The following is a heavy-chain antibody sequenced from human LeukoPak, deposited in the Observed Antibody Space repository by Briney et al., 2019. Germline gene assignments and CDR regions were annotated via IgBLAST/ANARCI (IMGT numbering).Heavy chain of an antibody. CDR2: IKQDGSEK. CDR1: GFTFSRYW. Sequence: GGSLRLSCAASGFTFSRYWMSWVRQAAGKGLEWVANIKQDGSEKYYVDSVKGRFTISRDNAKNSLFLQMNSLRAEDTAVYYCARGYSSSYPVDYWGQGTLVTVSS. V-gene: IGHV3-7*01. J-gene: IGHJ4*02. D-gene: IGHD6-6*01. CDR3: ARGYSSSYPVDY.